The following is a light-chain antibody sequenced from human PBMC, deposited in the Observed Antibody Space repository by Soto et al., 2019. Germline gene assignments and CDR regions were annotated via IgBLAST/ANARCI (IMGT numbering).Light chain of an antibody. V-gene: IGLV2-14*01. CDR3: SSYTSSSTLYV. CDR1: SSDVGGYTY. J-gene: IGLJ1*01. CDR2: EVN. Sequence: ALTQPASVSGSPRQSITISCTGASSDVGGYTYVSWYQQHPGKAPKLMIYEVNNRPSGVSNRFSGSKSGNTASLTISGLQAEDEADYYCSSYTSSSTLYVFGTGTKV.